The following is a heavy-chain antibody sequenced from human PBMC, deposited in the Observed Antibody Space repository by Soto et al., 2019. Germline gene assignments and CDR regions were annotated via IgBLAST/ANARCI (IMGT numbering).Heavy chain of an antibody. CDR3: ARVLGLAVALRGVFDI. J-gene: IGHJ3*02. D-gene: IGHD6-19*01. V-gene: IGHV1-18*01. CDR2: ISSYKSNT. Sequence: QVQLVQSGAEVKKPGASVKVSCKASGFTLTTYGITWVRQAPGEGLEWMGRISSYKSNTNYAQKLQGRVTMTTDTSTSTAYMELRSLRSDDTAVYYCARVLGLAVALRGVFDIWGQGTMVTVSS. CDR1: GFTLTTYG.